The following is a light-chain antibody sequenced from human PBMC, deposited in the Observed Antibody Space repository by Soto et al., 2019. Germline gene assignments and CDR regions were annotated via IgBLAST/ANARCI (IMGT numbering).Light chain of an antibody. CDR3: HQYCIFALS. Sequence: EIVLTQSPGTLSLSPGERATLSCRASQSVSDYLAWYQQKPGQAPRLLIYAVSSRATGIPDRFSGSGSGTAFTLTIISLAPDDFALYYFHQYCIFALSFGGGTKVVIK. CDR2: AVS. V-gene: IGKV3-20*01. J-gene: IGKJ4*01. CDR1: QSVSDY.